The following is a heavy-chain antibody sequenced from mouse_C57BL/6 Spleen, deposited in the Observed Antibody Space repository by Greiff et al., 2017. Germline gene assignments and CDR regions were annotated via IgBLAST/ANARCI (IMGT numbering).Heavy chain of an antibody. Sequence: QVQLQQSGPELVKPGASVKISCKASGYAFSSSWMNWVKQRPGKGLEWIGRIYPGDGDTNYNGKFKGKATLTADKSSSTAYMQLSSLTSEDSAVYFCASQNPITTVVPYYFDYWGQGTTLTVSS. CDR1: GYAFSSSW. CDR2: IYPGDGDT. D-gene: IGHD1-1*01. V-gene: IGHV1-82*01. CDR3: ASQNPITTVVPYYFDY. J-gene: IGHJ2*01.